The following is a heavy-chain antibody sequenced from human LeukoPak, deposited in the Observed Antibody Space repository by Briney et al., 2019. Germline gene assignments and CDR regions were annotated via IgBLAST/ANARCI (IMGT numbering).Heavy chain of an antibody. CDR1: GFTFSSHP. J-gene: IGHJ4*02. CDR2: LHSTSSPI. V-gene: IGHV3-48*02. CDR3: ARDRRIGELAS. Sequence: PGGSLRDTCEASGFTFSSHPMHWVRQAPGKGLEWVSYLHSTSSPIYYADSVRGRFTMSRDNAKNSVYLQMNSLRDEDTAVYYCARDRRIGELASWSQG. D-gene: IGHD1-7*01.